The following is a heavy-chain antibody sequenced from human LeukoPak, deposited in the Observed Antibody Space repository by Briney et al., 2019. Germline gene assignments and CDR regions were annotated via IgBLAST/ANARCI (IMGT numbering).Heavy chain of an antibody. CDR3: AKSVNSYYDWFDP. J-gene: IGHJ5*02. CDR1: GFTFSSYS. Sequence: GGSLRLSCAASGFTFSSYSMNWVRQAPGKGLEWVSSISSSSSYIYYADSVKGRFTISRDNAKNSLYLQMNNLRAEDTAVYYCAKSVNSYYDWFDPWGQGTLVIVSS. CDR2: ISSSSSYI. D-gene: IGHD3-22*01. V-gene: IGHV3-21*01.